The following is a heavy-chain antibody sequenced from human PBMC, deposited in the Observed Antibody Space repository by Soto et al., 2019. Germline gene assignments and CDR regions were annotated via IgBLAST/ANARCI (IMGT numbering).Heavy chain of an antibody. CDR1: GGTFSSYA. D-gene: IGHD2-15*01. J-gene: IGHJ5*02. V-gene: IGHV1-69*06. CDR3: ASGYCSGGSCPLSHWFDP. Sequence: PVKVSCKASGGTFSSYAISWVRQAPGQGLEWMGGIIPVFGTANYAQKFQGRVTITADKSTSTAYMELSSLRSEDTAVYYCASGYCSGGSCPLSHWFDPWGQGTLVTVSS. CDR2: IIPVFGTA.